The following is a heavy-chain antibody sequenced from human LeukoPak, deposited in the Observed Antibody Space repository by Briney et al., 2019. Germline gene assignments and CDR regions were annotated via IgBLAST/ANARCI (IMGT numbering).Heavy chain of an antibody. CDR3: ARIRYFDPFDY. CDR2: INHSGST. CDR1: GGSFSGYY. Sequence: SETLSLTCAVYGGSFSGYYWSWIRQPPGKGLEWIGEINHSGSTNYNPSLKSRVTISEDTSKNQFSLKLRSVTAADTAVYYCARIRYFDPFDYWGQGNLVTVSS. D-gene: IGHD3-9*01. V-gene: IGHV4-34*01. J-gene: IGHJ4*02.